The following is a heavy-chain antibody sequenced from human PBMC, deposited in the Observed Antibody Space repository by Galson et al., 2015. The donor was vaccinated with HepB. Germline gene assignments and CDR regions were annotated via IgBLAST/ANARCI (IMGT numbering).Heavy chain of an antibody. J-gene: IGHJ4*02. CDR1: GYTFTSYG. CDR3: ARDRQDITIFGVVISPPDY. V-gene: IGHV1-18*04. Sequence: SVKVSCKASGYTFTSYGISWVRQAPGQGLEWMGWISAYNGNTNYAQKLQGRVTMTTDTSTSTAYMELRSLRSDDTAVYYCARDRQDITIFGVVISPPDYWGQGTLVTVSS. D-gene: IGHD3-3*01. CDR2: ISAYNGNT.